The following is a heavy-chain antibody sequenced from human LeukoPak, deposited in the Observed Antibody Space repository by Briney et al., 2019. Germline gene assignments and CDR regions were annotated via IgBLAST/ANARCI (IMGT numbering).Heavy chain of an antibody. Sequence: PSETLSLTCAVYGGSFSGYYWSWIRQPPGKGLEWIGEINHSGSTNYNPSLKSRVTISVDTSKNQFSLKLSSVTAADTAVYYCARVRANYYGSWTPYNWFDPWGQGTLVTVSS. D-gene: IGHD3-10*01. CDR3: ARVRANYYGSWTPYNWFDP. CDR2: INHSGST. CDR1: GGSFSGYY. V-gene: IGHV4-34*01. J-gene: IGHJ5*02.